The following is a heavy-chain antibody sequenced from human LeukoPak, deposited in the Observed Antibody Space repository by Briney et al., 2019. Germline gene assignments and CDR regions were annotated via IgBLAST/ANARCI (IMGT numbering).Heavy chain of an antibody. Sequence: GASVKVSCKASGYTFTGYYMHWVRQAPGQGLEWMGWINPNSGGTNYAQKFQGRVTMTRDTSISTAYMELSRLRSDDTAVYYCVTPPEDYGDYYYYGMDVWGQGTTVTVSS. CDR2: INPNSGGT. J-gene: IGHJ6*02. D-gene: IGHD4-17*01. V-gene: IGHV1-2*02. CDR3: VTPPEDYGDYYYYGMDV. CDR1: GYTFTGYY.